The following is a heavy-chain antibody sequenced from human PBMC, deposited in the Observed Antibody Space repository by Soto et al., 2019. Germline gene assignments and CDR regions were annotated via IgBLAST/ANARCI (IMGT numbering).Heavy chain of an antibody. V-gene: IGHV3-33*01. Sequence: QVQLVESGGGVVQPGTSLRLSCAASGSTFSNYGMHWVRQAPGKGLEWVAVVWYYGTTKFYPDSVKGRFTISRDNSNNTLYLQMNSLRVEDTAVYYCATVDNYYGSVFWGQGTLVTVSS. J-gene: IGHJ4*02. CDR1: GSTFSNYG. CDR3: ATVDNYYGSVF. CDR2: VWYYGTTK. D-gene: IGHD3-10*01.